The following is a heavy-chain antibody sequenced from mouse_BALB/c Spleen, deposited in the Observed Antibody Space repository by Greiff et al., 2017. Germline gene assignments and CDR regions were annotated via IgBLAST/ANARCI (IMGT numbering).Heavy chain of an antibody. CDR1: GFTFSSFG. CDR2: ISSGSSTI. Sequence: EVMLVESGGGLVQPGGSRKLSCAASGFTFSSFGMHWVRQAPEKGLEWVAYISSGSSTIYYADTVKGRFTISRDNPKNTLFLQMTSLRSEDTAMYYCARVGVLCYGGYFDYWGQGTTLTVSS. V-gene: IGHV5-17*02. CDR3: ARVGVLCYGGYFDY. J-gene: IGHJ2*01. D-gene: IGHD1-1*02.